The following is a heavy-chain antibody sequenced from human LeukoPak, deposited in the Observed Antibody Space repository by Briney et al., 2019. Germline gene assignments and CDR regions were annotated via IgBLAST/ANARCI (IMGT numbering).Heavy chain of an antibody. D-gene: IGHD3-10*01. J-gene: IGHJ3*02. CDR2: INHSGST. CDR1: GGSFSGYY. V-gene: IGHV4-34*01. CDR3: ARGQVLLWFGESPRNAFDI. Sequence: SETLSLTCAVYGGSFSGYYWSWIRQPPGKGLEWIGEINHSGSTNYNPSLKSRVTISVDTSKNQFSLKLSSVTAADTAVYYCARGQVLLWFGESPRNAFDIWGQGTMVTVSS.